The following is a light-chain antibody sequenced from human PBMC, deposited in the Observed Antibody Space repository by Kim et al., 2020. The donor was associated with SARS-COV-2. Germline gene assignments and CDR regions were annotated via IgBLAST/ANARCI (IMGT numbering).Light chain of an antibody. CDR1: RSDFGTYNP. Sequence: ISATGARSDFGTYNPVACYQQPPATAPNLLLFDVSNRPSGVPDRFSGSKSGNTASLTISGLRAADEADYYCSSYTRSSTYVFGTGTKVTVL. J-gene: IGLJ1*01. V-gene: IGLV2-18*02. CDR2: DVS. CDR3: SSYTRSSTYV.